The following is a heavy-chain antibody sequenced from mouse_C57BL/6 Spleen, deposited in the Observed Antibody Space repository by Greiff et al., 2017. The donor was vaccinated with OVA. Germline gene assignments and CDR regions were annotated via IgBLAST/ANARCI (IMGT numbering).Heavy chain of an antibody. Sequence: QVQLQQPGAELVMPGASVKLSCKASGYTFTSYWMHWVKQRPGQGLEWIGEIDPSDSYTNYNQKFKGQSTLTVDKSSSTAYMQLSSLTSEDAAVYYCASHYYGSSHWYFDVWGTGTTVTVSS. V-gene: IGHV1-69*01. CDR1: GYTFTSYW. CDR3: ASHYYGSSHWYFDV. J-gene: IGHJ1*03. D-gene: IGHD1-1*01. CDR2: IDPSDSYT.